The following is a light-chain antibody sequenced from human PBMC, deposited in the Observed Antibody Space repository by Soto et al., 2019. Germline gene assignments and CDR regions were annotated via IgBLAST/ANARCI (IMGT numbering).Light chain of an antibody. CDR1: QDISNY. CDR3: QQYDNLPLT. Sequence: DIQMTQSPSYLSGSVGARVTITCQASQDISNYLNWYQQKPGKATKLLIYDASNLETGVPSRFSGSGSGTDFTFTISSLQPEDIATYYCQQYDNLPLTFGGGTKVDIK. J-gene: IGKJ4*01. CDR2: DAS. V-gene: IGKV1-33*01.